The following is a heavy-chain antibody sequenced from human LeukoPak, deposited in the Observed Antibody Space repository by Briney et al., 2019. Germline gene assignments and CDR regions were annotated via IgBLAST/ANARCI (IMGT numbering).Heavy chain of an antibody. CDR3: ARESETSGWYDY. CDR2: ISGDGGST. D-gene: IGHD6-19*01. Sequence: GGSLRLSCAAPGFTFDNYAIHWVRQAPGKGLEWVSLISGDGGSTFYADSVRGRFTISRDNTRKSLSLQMSSLRSEDTALYYCARESETSGWYDYWGQGTLVTVSS. J-gene: IGHJ4*02. V-gene: IGHV3-43*02. CDR1: GFTFDNYA.